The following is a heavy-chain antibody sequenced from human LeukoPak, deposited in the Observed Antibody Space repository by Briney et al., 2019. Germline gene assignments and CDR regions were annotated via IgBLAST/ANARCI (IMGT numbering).Heavy chain of an antibody. CDR3: ARDAGYSGYDSGFDY. J-gene: IGHJ4*02. CDR1: GGTFSSYA. V-gene: IGHV1-69*13. D-gene: IGHD5-12*01. Sequence: SVKVSCKASGGTFSSYAISWVRQAPGQGLEWMGGIIPIFGTANYAQKFQGRVTITADESTSTAYMELSSLRSEDTAVNYCARDAGYSGYDSGFDYWGQGTLVTVSS. CDR2: IIPIFGTA.